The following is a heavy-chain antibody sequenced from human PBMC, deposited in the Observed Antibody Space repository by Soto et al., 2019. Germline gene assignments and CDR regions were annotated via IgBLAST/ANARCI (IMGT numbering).Heavy chain of an antibody. V-gene: IGHV1-69*06. Sequence: SVKVSCKASGGTFSSYAISWVRQAPGQGLEWMGGIIPIFGTANYAQKFQGRVTITADKSTSTAYMELSSLRSEDTAVYYCARTHYYYDSSGSEYYFDYWGQGTLVTAPQ. CDR3: ARTHYYYDSSGSEYYFDY. CDR1: GGTFSSYA. CDR2: IIPIFGTA. D-gene: IGHD3-22*01. J-gene: IGHJ4*02.